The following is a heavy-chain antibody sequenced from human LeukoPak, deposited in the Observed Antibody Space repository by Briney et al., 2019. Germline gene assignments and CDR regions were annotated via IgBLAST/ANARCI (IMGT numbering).Heavy chain of an antibody. Sequence: SQTLSLTCAISGDSVSINSAAWNWIRQSPSRGLEWLGRTYQRSKWYNDYAVSVESRITINPDISKNQFSLRLNSVTPEATAVYYCARSPSPYSSGWYFDYWGQGTLVTVSS. J-gene: IGHJ4*02. D-gene: IGHD6-19*01. CDR3: ARSPSPYSSGWYFDY. V-gene: IGHV6-1*01. CDR2: TYQRSKWYN. CDR1: GDSVSINSAA.